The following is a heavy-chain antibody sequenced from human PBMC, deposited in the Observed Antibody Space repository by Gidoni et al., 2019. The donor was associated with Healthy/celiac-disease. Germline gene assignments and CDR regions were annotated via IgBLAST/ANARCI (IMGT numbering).Heavy chain of an antibody. Sequence: EVQLLESGGGVVQPGGSLGRSCAASGFTFSSYSLSWVREAPGKGLEWGSAISGSGGSTYYADSVKGRFTISRDNSKNTLYLQMNSLRAEDTAVYYCAKVSRSSSDHWGQGTLVTVSS. D-gene: IGHD6-13*01. CDR2: ISGSGGST. J-gene: IGHJ5*02. V-gene: IGHV3-23*01. CDR3: AKVSRSSSDH. CDR1: GFTFSSYS.